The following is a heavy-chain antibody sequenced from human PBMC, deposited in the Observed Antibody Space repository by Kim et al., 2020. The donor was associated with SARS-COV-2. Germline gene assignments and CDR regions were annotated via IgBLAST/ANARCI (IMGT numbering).Heavy chain of an antibody. V-gene: IGHV3-7*03. CDR2: IKQDGSEK. D-gene: IGHD7-27*01. J-gene: IGHJ6*02. Sequence: GGSLRLSCAASGFILSSHSMSWVRQAPGKGLEWVANIKQDGSEKYYVDSVKGRFTISRDNARKSVFLQMNSLRVEDTAIYYCARDGEWTTRIVWGQGTTVTVSS. CDR1: GFILSSHS. CDR3: ARDGEWTTRIV.